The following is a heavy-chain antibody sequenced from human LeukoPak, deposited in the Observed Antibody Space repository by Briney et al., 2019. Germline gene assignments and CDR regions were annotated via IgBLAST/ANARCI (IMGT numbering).Heavy chain of an antibody. CDR3: ARHGYDKGRAYMDV. Sequence: GGSLRLSCAASGFTFSSYAMHWVRQAPGKGLEWVAVISYDGPNKNYADSVRGRFTISRDNSKNTLYLQMNSLRAEDTAVYYCARHGYDKGRAYMDVWGKGTTVTVSS. CDR1: GFTFSSYA. D-gene: IGHD3-9*01. J-gene: IGHJ6*03. CDR2: ISYDGPNK. V-gene: IGHV3-30*04.